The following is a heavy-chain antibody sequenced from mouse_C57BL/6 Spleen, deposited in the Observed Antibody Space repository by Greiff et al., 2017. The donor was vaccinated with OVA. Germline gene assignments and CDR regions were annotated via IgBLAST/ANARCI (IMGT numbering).Heavy chain of an antibody. J-gene: IGHJ4*01. CDR3: ASTTVVATEAMDY. V-gene: IGHV1-82*01. CDR1: GYAFSSSW. D-gene: IGHD1-1*01. CDR2: IYPGDGDT. Sequence: VQRVESGPELVKPGASVKISCKASGYAFSSSWMNWVKQRPGKGLEWIGRIYPGDGDTNYNGKFKGKATLTADKSSSTAYMQLSSLTSEDSAVYFCASTTVVATEAMDYWGQGTSVTVSS.